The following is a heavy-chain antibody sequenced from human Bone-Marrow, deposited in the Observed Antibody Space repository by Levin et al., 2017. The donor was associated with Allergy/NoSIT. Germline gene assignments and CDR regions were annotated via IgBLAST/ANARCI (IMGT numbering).Heavy chain of an antibody. V-gene: IGHV1-2*06. CDR2: INPKIGAT. D-gene: IGHD3-10*01. CDR3: ANRGTDALASAIFDS. CDR1: GYTFTDYY. J-gene: IGHJ4*02. Sequence: VASVKVSCKASGYTFTDYYLHWIRQAPGQGLQWMGRINPKIGATDSAQDFQGRVTMTRDTSINKAYMELSRLTSDDTAVYYCANRGTDALASAIFDSWGQGSLVTVSS.